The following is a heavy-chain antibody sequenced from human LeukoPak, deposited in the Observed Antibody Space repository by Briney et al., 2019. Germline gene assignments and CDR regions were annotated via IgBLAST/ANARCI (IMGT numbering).Heavy chain of an antibody. CDR1: GYTFTSYY. Sequence: GASVKVSCKASGYTFTSYYMHWVRQAPGQGLEWMGIINPSGGSTSYAQKFQGRVTMTRDTSTSTVYMELSSLRSEDTAVYYCAWCVVGGSCHIRYYYYGMDVWGQGTTVTVSS. V-gene: IGHV1-46*01. J-gene: IGHJ6*02. D-gene: IGHD2-15*01. CDR3: AWCVVGGSCHIRYYYYGMDV. CDR2: INPSGGST.